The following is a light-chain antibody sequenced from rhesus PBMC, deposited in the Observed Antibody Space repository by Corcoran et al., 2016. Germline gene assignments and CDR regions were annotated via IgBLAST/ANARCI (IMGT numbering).Light chain of an antibody. V-gene: IGKV1-25*01. CDR1: QGITND. Sequence: DIQMTQSPSSLSASVGDRVTITCRASQGITNDLAWYQQTPGETPKLLLYEASGLQSGIPSRFSGRGSVTDFTLTISSLQSEDFATYYCQHYYSTPLTFGGGTKVELK. CDR2: EAS. CDR3: QHYYSTPLT. J-gene: IGKJ4*01.